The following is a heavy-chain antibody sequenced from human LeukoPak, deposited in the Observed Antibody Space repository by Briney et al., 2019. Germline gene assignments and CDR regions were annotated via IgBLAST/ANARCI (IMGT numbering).Heavy chain of an antibody. J-gene: IGHJ4*02. D-gene: IGHD3-9*01. CDR3: ARVLGYFDWLLGFDY. V-gene: IGHV4-34*01. CDR2: INRSGST. CDR1: GGSLSGYY. Sequence: SETLSLTCAVYGGSLSGYYWSWIRQPPGKGLEWIGEINRSGSTNYNPSLKSRVTISVDTSKNQFSLKLSSVTAADTAVYYCARVLGYFDWLLGFDYWGQGTLVTVSS.